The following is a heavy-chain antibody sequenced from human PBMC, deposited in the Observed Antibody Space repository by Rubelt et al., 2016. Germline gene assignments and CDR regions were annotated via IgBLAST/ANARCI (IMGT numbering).Heavy chain of an antibody. V-gene: IGHV3-20*04. CDR2: INWNGGST. J-gene: IGHJ4*02. CDR3: ARDSLAFDY. CDR1: GFTFDDYG. Sequence: EVQLVESGGGVVRPGGSLRLSCADSGFTFDDYGLTWVRQPPGKGLEWVCGINWNGGSTGYAESGKGRFTIAIDNARNTLYLQMNSLRAEDTAVYYCARDSLAFDYWGQGTLVTVSS.